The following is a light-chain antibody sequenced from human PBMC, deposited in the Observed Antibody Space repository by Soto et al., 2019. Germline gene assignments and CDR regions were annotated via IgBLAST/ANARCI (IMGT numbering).Light chain of an antibody. CDR2: EGS. CDR3: CSYAGSSTI. Sequence: QSALTQPASVSGSPGQSITISCTGTSSDVGRYNLVSWYQQHPGKAPKVMIYEGSNRPTAVSNRFSGSKSGNTASLTISGLQAEDEADYYCCSYAGSSTIFGGGTQLTVL. CDR1: SSDVGRYNL. J-gene: IGLJ2*01. V-gene: IGLV2-23*01.